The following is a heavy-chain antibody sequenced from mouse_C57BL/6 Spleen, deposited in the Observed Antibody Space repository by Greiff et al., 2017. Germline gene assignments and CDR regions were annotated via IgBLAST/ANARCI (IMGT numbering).Heavy chain of an antibody. CDR3: TYSSGDPAWFAY. CDR2: IDPENGDT. J-gene: IGHJ3*01. CDR1: GFNIKDDY. V-gene: IGHV14-4*01. Sequence: VQLQQSGAELVRPGASVKLSCTASGFNIKDDYMHWVQQRPEQGLEWIGWIDPENGDTEYAAKFPGKDTITADKSIHTAYLQLISLTSEDTSDYYCTYSSGDPAWFAYWGQGTLVTVSA. D-gene: IGHD3-2*02.